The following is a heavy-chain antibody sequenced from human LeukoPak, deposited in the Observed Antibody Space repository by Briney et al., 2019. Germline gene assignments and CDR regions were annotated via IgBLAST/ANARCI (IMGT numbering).Heavy chain of an antibody. D-gene: IGHD6-19*01. CDR2: IKQDGSEK. Sequence: GGSLRLSCGASGFTFSSYWMSWVRQAPGKGLEWVANIKQDGSEKYYVDSVKGRFTISRDNAKNSLYLQMNSLRAEDTAVYYCARGQWLKFDAFDIWGQGTMVTVSS. J-gene: IGHJ3*02. CDR3: ARGQWLKFDAFDI. V-gene: IGHV3-7*04. CDR1: GFTFSSYW.